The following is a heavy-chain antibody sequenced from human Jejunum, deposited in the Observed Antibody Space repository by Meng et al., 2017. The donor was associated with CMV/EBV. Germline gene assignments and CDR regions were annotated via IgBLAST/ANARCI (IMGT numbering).Heavy chain of an antibody. CDR2: IRSKTINYAT. V-gene: IGHV3-73*01. Sequence: DSAMHWVRQASGKGLEWVGRIRSKTINYATEYAAPVKGRFTISRDDSKNTAYLQMNSLRAEDTAVYYCAKSGALGAYSFPSRCDYWGQGTRVTVSS. CDR1: DSA. D-gene: IGHD3-16*01. CDR3: AKSGALGAYSFPSRCDY. J-gene: IGHJ4*02.